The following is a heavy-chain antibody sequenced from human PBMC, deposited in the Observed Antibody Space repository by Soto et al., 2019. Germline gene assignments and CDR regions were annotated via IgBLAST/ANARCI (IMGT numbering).Heavy chain of an antibody. D-gene: IGHD3-10*01. J-gene: IGHJ4*02. V-gene: IGHV1-69*02. Sequence: QVQLVQSGAEVKKPGSSVKVSCKASGGTFSSYTISWVRQAPGQGLEWMGRIIPILGIANYAQKFQGRVTITADKSTSTAYMELSSLRSEDTAVYYCARGRFGELVPRDGYWGQGTLVTVSS. CDR3: ARGRFGELVPRDGY. CDR1: GGTFSSYT. CDR2: IIPILGIA.